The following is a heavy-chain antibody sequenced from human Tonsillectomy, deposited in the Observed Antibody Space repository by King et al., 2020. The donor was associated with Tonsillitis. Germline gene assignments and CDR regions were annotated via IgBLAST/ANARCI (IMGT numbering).Heavy chain of an antibody. J-gene: IGHJ6*03. Sequence: QLVQSGAEVKKPGSSVKVSCKVSGGIFSSYAISWVRQAPGQGLEWMGRIIPMLDITNYAQKFQGRVTITADKSTSTAYMELSSLRSEDTAVYYCARDAGYCSGGSCTGYYYYYMDVWGKGTTVTVSS. V-gene: IGHV1-69*04. CDR1: GGIFSSYA. CDR3: ARDAGYCSGGSCTGYYYYYMDV. D-gene: IGHD2-15*01. CDR2: IIPMLDIT.